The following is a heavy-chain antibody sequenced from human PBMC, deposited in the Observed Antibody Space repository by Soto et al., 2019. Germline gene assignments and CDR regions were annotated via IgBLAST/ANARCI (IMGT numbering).Heavy chain of an antibody. D-gene: IGHD3-10*01. J-gene: IGHJ3*01. Sequence: GGSLRLSCTAAGFTFGDYAMSWVRQAPGKGLEWVGYIRSKASGGTAEYAASVRGRFTFSRDDSKSIAYLQMNSLKIEDTAIYYCTRDQPITPWGQGTMVTVSS. CDR2: IRSKASGGTA. V-gene: IGHV3-49*04. CDR1: GFTFGDYA. CDR3: TRDQPITP.